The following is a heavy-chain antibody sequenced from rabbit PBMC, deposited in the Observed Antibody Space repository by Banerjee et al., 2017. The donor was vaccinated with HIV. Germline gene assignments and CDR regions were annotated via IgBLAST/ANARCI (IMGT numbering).Heavy chain of an antibody. CDR2: ITYGGST. J-gene: IGHJ4*01. Sequence: EQLEESGGDLVKPEGSLKLSCKASGFDFSSYGVSWVRQAPGKGLEWIGYITYGGSTFYASWAKGRFTISRTSTTVDLKMTSLTAADTATYFCVRHNSGLRLRGPGTLVTVS. V-gene: IGHV1S21*01. CDR1: GFDFSSYG. D-gene: IGHD4-1*01. CDR3: VRHNSGLRL.